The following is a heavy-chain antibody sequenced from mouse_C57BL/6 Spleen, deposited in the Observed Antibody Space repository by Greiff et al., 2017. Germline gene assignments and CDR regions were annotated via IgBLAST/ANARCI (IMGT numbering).Heavy chain of an antibody. Sequence: VQLQQPGAELVKPGASVKLSCKASGYTFTSYWMHWVKQRPGQGLEWIGMIHPNSGSTNYNEKFKSKATLTVDKSSSTGYMQLSSLTSEDSAVYYCATDYYGSSYDAMDYWGQGTSVTVAS. CDR1: GYTFTSYW. D-gene: IGHD1-1*01. CDR2: IHPNSGST. J-gene: IGHJ4*01. V-gene: IGHV1-64*01. CDR3: ATDYYGSSYDAMDY.